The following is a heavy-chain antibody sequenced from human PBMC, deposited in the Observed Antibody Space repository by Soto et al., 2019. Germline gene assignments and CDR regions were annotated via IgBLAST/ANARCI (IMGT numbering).Heavy chain of an antibody. CDR1: GGSFSGYY. V-gene: IGHV4-34*01. J-gene: IGHJ6*02. CDR3: ARAGGSYPYYYYGMDV. CDR2: INHSGST. D-gene: IGHD1-26*01. Sequence: XXTLSLPCAVYGGSFSGYYWRWILQPPGKGLEWIGEINHSGSTNYNPSLKSRVTISVDTSKNQFSLKLSSVTAADTAVYYCARAGGSYPYYYYGMDVWGQGTTVTVSS.